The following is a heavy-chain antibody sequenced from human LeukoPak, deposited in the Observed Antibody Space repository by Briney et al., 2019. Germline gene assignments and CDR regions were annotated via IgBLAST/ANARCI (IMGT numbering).Heavy chain of an antibody. D-gene: IGHD4-17*01. CDR1: GGTFNNSA. CDR3: ARDVHGDYGSGWFDP. CDR2: IMPLFGTA. Sequence: SVKVSCKTSGGTFNNSAISWVRQAPGQGLEWLGGIMPLFGTAGYAQKFQRRVTITKDESTRTVYLELTSLTSDDTAVYYCARDVHGDYGSGWFDPWGQGTLVSVSS. J-gene: IGHJ5*02. V-gene: IGHV1-69*05.